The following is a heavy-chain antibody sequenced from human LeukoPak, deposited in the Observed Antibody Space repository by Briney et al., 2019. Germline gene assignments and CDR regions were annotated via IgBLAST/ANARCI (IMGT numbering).Heavy chain of an antibody. D-gene: IGHD4-23*01. CDR1: GFTVSSNY. Sequence: GGSLRLSCAASGFTVSSNYMSRVRQAPGKGLEWVSVIYSGGSTHYADSVKGRFTISRDNSKNTLYLQMNSLRAEDTAVYYCARDHPLTRYYYGMDVWGQGTTVTVSS. J-gene: IGHJ6*02. CDR3: ARDHPLTRYYYGMDV. CDR2: IYSGGST. V-gene: IGHV3-66*01.